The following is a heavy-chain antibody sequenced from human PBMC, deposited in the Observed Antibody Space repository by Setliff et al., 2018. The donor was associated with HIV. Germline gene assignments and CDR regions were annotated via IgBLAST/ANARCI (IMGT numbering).Heavy chain of an antibody. CDR3: ASGGTAAAGYLDN. V-gene: IGHV4-34*01. CDR2: ISNSGTT. Sequence: PSETLSLTCAVYGGSFSEYYWSWVRQPPGKGLEWLGEISNSGTTSYNPSPKSRLTILVDTSKKQFSVKLYSVTAADTAVYYCASGGTAAAGYLDNWGQGTPVTVPQ. D-gene: IGHD6-13*01. CDR1: GGSFSEYY. J-gene: IGHJ4*02.